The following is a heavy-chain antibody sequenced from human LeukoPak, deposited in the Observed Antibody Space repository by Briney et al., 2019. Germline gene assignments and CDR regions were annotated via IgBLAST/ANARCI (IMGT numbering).Heavy chain of an antibody. J-gene: IGHJ4*02. D-gene: IGHD1-26*01. CDR3: ARVGDAWEGYYFDY. CDR2: VNHSGST. CDR1: GGSFSGYY. V-gene: IGHV4-34*01. Sequence: SETLSLTCAVYGGSFSGYYWSWIRQPPGMGLEWIGEVNHSGSTNCNPSLKSRVTISVDASKNQFSLRLTSVTAADTAIYYCARVGDAWEGYYFDYWGQGSLVTVSS.